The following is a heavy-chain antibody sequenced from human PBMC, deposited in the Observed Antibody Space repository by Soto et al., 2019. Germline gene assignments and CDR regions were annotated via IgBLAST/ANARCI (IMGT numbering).Heavy chain of an antibody. Sequence: SETLSLTCTVSGGSISSSSYYWGWIRQPPGKGLEWIGSSYYSGSTYYNPSLKSRVTISVDRSKTQFYLTLTSVTAADTAVYFGARARYYDWCFARWGLGTPVTVSA. CDR3: ARARYYDWCFAR. V-gene: IGHV4-39*07. CDR1: GGSISSSSYY. D-gene: IGHD3-9*01. CDR2: SYYSGST. J-gene: IGHJ4*02.